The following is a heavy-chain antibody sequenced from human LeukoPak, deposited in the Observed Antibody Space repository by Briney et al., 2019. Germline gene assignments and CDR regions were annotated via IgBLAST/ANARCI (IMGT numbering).Heavy chain of an antibody. D-gene: IGHD2/OR15-2a*01. CDR3: ARSGPISLRF. Sequence: ASVKVSCKASGYTFTSYYMHWVRQAPGQGLEWMGIINPSGGSTSYAQKFQGRVTLTWTTSISTAYMELSSLKSEDTAVYFCARSGPISLRFWGQGTLVTVSS. V-gene: IGHV1-46*01. CDR2: INPSGGST. J-gene: IGHJ4*02. CDR1: GYTFTSYY.